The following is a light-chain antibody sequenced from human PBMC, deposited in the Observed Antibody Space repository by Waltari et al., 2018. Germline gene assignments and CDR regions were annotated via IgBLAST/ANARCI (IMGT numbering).Light chain of an antibody. V-gene: IGKV1-5*03. J-gene: IGKJ1*01. Sequence: DIQMTQSPPTLSASVGDRATITFRGSQSISGWLAWYQQKPGRAPKLLIFKASILESGVPSRFSGSGSGTEFTLTISSLQPDDFATYFCQYYGTFGQGTKVEIK. CDR1: QSISGW. CDR2: KAS. CDR3: QYYGT.